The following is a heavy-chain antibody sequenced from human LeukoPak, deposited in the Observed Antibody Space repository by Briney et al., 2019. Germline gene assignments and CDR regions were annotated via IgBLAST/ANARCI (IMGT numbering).Heavy chain of an antibody. Sequence: SETLSLTCTVSGGSISSHYWTWIRQPPGKGLDWIGYIYSPGTTNYNPSLKSRVTISVDTSKNQFSLKLRSVTAADTAVYYCARRAGAYSHPYDYWGQGTLVTVSS. CDR1: GGSISSHY. J-gene: IGHJ4*02. V-gene: IGHV4-59*11. CDR3: ARRAGAYSHPYDY. D-gene: IGHD4/OR15-4a*01. CDR2: IYSPGTT.